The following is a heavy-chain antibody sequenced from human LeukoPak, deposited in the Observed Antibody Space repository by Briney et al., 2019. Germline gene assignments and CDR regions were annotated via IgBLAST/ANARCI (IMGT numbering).Heavy chain of an antibody. Sequence: SETLSLTCTVSGGSINSYYWSWIRQPPGRGLEWIGYIYDSGSTNYNPSLKSRVTISVDTSNNQFSLKLSSVTAADTAVYYCARVVYRGENWFDPWGQGTLVTVSS. V-gene: IGHV4-59*01. CDR2: IYDSGST. D-gene: IGHD3-10*01. CDR3: ARVVYRGENWFDP. CDR1: GGSINSYY. J-gene: IGHJ5*02.